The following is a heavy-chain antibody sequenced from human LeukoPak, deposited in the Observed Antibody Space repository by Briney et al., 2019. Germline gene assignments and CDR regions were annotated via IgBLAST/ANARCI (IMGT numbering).Heavy chain of an antibody. CDR2: ISPSTGNT. Sequence: ASVKVSCKASGYTLSSYAITWVRQAPGQGLEWMGWISPSTGNTNFAQKLQGRATMTTDTSTSTAYMELRSLRSDDTAVYYCARVIGGLSYCTSTSCFIPAYAMDVWGQGTTVTVSS. CDR1: GYTLSSYA. J-gene: IGHJ6*02. CDR3: ARVIGGLSYCTSTSCFIPAYAMDV. V-gene: IGHV1-18*01. D-gene: IGHD2-2*01.